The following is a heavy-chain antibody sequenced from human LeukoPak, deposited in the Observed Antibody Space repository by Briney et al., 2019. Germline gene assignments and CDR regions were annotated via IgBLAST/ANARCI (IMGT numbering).Heavy chain of an antibody. J-gene: IGHJ6*02. V-gene: IGHV4-34*01. Sequence: SETLSLTCAGYGGSFSGYYWSWIRQPPGKGLEWIGEINHSGSTNYNPSLKSRVTISVDTSKNQSSPKLSSVTAADTAVYYCARERRIPAAISPHYYYGMDVWGQGTTVTVYS. CDR2: INHSGST. CDR1: GGSFSGYY. D-gene: IGHD2-2*01. CDR3: ARERRIPAAISPHYYYGMDV.